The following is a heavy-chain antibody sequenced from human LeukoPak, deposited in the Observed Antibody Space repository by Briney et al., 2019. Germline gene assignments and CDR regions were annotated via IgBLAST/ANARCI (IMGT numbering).Heavy chain of an antibody. Sequence: SGTLSLTCAVYGGSFSGYYWSWIRQPPGKGLEWIGEINHSGSTNYNPSLKSRVTISVDTSKNQFSLKLSSVTAADTAVYYCAREAEVGATFDYWGQGTLVTVSS. J-gene: IGHJ4*02. D-gene: IGHD1-26*01. CDR1: GGSFSGYY. V-gene: IGHV4-34*01. CDR3: AREAEVGATFDY. CDR2: INHSGST.